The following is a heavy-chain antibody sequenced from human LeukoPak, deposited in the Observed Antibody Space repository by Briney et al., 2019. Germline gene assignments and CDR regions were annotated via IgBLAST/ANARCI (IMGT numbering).Heavy chain of an antibody. D-gene: IGHD1-26*01. CDR2: IYTSGST. CDR1: GFTFLSYW. V-gene: IGHV4-4*07. Sequence: GSLRLSCAASGFTFLSYWMSWIRQPAGKGLEWIGRIYTSGSTNYNPSLKSRVTMSVDTSKNQFSLKLSSVTAADTAVYYCAVEVRYSGSYFHFDYWGQGTLVTVSS. J-gene: IGHJ4*02. CDR3: AVEVRYSGSYFHFDY.